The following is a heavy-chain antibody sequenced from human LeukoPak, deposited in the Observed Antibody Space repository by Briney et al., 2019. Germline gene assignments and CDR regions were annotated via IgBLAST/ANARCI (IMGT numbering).Heavy chain of an antibody. J-gene: IGHJ4*02. Sequence: RGSLRLSCAASGFTFSNAWMSWVRQAPGKGLEWVGRIKSKTDGGTTDYAAPVKGRFTISRDDSKNTLYLQMNSLKTEDTAVYYCTTVYCSSTSCFDYWGQGTLVTVSS. CDR2: IKSKTDGGTT. V-gene: IGHV3-15*01. D-gene: IGHD2-2*01. CDR1: GFTFSNAW. CDR3: TTVYCSSTSCFDY.